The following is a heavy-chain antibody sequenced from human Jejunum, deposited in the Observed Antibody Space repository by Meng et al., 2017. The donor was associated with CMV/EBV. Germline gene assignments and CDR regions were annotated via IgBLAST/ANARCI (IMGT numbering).Heavy chain of an antibody. Sequence: SGFTFSSSWMHCVRQAPGKGLEWVSRIYSDGKNTKYADSVKGRFTISRDNAKSALFLQMNSLRADDTAVYYCASGLPTSSGYYYAGYWGQGALVTVSS. CDR3: ASGLPTSSGYYYAGY. D-gene: IGHD3-22*01. CDR2: IYSDGKNT. CDR1: GFTFSSSW. J-gene: IGHJ4*02. V-gene: IGHV3-74*01.